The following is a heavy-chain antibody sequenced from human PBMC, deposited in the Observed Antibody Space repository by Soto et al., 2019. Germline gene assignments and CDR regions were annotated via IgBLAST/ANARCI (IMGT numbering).Heavy chain of an antibody. Sequence: SETLSLTCAIYGGSFSGYSWSWIRQPPGKGLEWIGEISHVGGTNSNPSLKSRVTMSLDTSKHHFSLNLSSVTAADTAVYYCARDRYTYGSLRYYYGMDVWGQGTTVTVSS. CDR3: ARDRYTYGSLRYYYGMDV. CDR1: GGSFSGYS. CDR2: ISHVGGT. J-gene: IGHJ6*02. D-gene: IGHD5-18*01. V-gene: IGHV4-34*01.